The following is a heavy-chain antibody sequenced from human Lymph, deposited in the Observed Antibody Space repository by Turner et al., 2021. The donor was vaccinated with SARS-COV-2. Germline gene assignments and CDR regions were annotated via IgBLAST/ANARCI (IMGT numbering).Heavy chain of an antibody. Sequence: EVQLVQSGGGLIQPGGSLRLSFAASGFTVSSNYMSWVRQAPGKGLEWVSLMYSGGSTYYADSVKGRFTISRDNSKNTLYLQMNSLRAEDTAVYYCATPGLSSSSLNYWGQGTLVTVSS. J-gene: IGHJ4*02. CDR2: MYSGGST. CDR3: ATPGLSSSSLNY. V-gene: IGHV3-53*01. D-gene: IGHD6-6*01. CDR1: GFTVSSNY.